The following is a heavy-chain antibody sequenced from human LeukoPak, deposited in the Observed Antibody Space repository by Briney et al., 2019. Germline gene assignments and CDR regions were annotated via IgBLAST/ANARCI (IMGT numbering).Heavy chain of an antibody. D-gene: IGHD4-11*01. Sequence: GGSLRLSCAASGFTFSSYDMHWVRQATGKGLEWVSAIGTAGDTYYPGSVKGRFTISRENAKNPLYLQMNSLRAGDTAVYYCARQGPYSNYDYWGQGTLVTVSS. CDR3: ARQGPYSNYDY. CDR1: GFTFSSYD. CDR2: IGTAGDT. V-gene: IGHV3-13*01. J-gene: IGHJ4*02.